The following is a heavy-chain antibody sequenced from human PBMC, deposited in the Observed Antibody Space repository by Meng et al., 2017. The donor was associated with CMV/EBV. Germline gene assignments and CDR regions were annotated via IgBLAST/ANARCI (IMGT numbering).Heavy chain of an antibody. Sequence: SVKVSCKASGGTFSSYAISWVRQAPGQGLEWMGGIIPILGIANYAQKIQGRVTITADKSTSTAYMELSSLRSEDTAVYYCAREPTEEFPVPAAHQYYYYGMDVWGQGTTVTVSS. D-gene: IGHD2-2*01. J-gene: IGHJ6*02. CDR2: IIPILGIA. CDR1: GGTFSSYA. CDR3: AREPTEEFPVPAAHQYYYYGMDV. V-gene: IGHV1-69*10.